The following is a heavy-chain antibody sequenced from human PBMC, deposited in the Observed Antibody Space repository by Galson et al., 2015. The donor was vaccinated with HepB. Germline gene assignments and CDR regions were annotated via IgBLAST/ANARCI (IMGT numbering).Heavy chain of an antibody. CDR2: VNHAADT. V-gene: IGHV4-34*01. Sequence: ETLSLTCSVYGESFKTYNWTWNRQPPGKGLEWIGEVNHAADTNYNPSLKSRVTMTVDKSKNQFSLNLRFLTAADTGVYFCARGGAHGFDYWGQGTLVTVSS. CDR3: ARGGAHGFDY. D-gene: IGHD4/OR15-4a*01. CDR1: GESFKTYN. J-gene: IGHJ4*02.